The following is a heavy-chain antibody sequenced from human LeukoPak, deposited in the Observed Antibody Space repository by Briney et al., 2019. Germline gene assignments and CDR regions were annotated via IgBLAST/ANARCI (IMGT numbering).Heavy chain of an antibody. CDR2: INPNSGGT. Sequence: GGSVKVSCMASGYSFTGYYMHWVRQAPGQGLEWMGWINPNSGGTNYAQRFQGRVTMTRDTSISTAYMELGSLRSDDMAVYYCASSSVGSGGNYWGQGTLVTVSS. J-gene: IGHJ4*02. V-gene: IGHV1-2*02. CDR1: GYSFTGYY. CDR3: ASSSVGSGGNY. D-gene: IGHD2-15*01.